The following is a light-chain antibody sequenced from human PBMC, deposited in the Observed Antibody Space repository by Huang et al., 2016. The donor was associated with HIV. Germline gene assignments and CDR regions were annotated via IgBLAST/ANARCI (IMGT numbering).Light chain of an antibody. CDR1: HSVSTW. CDR3: QQYNTFWT. J-gene: IGKJ1*01. Sequence: DIQMTQSPSILSASVGDRVTITCRASHSVSTWVAWYQQKPGQPPKRLTYKSSTLESGVPSRVSGSGSGTEFTLTISSLQPDDYATYYCQQYNTFWTFGQGTKV. CDR2: KSS. V-gene: IGKV1-5*03.